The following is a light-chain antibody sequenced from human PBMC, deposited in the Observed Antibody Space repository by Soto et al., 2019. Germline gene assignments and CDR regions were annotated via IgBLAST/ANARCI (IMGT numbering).Light chain of an antibody. CDR2: AAS. J-gene: IGKJ1*01. CDR1: QRLSSTY. CDR3: QQYYSTRWT. Sequence: VLTQSPGTVSLSPGERATLSCRASQRLSSTYLAWHQQKPGQPPRLLIHAASTRATGIPDRFSGSGSGTDFTLSISSLQAEDVAVYYCQQYYSTRWTFGQGTKVEIK. V-gene: IGKV3-20*01.